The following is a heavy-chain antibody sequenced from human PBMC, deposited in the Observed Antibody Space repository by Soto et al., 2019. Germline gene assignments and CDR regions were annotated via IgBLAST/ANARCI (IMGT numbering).Heavy chain of an antibody. CDR1: GYTFTGYY. V-gene: IGHV1-2*04. D-gene: IGHD2-2*01. CDR2: INPNSGGT. Sequence: QAQLVQSGAEVKKPGASVKVSCKASGYTFTGYYMHWVRQAPGQGLEWMGWINPNSGGTNYAQKFQGWVTMTRDTSISTAYMELSRLRSDDTAVYYCARDRYGCSSTSCYSAYGMDVWGQGTTVTVSS. J-gene: IGHJ6*02. CDR3: ARDRYGCSSTSCYSAYGMDV.